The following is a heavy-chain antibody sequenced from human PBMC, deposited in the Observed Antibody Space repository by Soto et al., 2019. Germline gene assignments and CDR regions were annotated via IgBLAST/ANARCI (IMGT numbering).Heavy chain of an antibody. V-gene: IGHV4-30-4*01. CDR1: GGSISSGDYY. D-gene: IGHD1-26*01. CDR3: ARDGSGSYRFDY. CDR2: IYYSGST. J-gene: IGHJ4*02. Sequence: QVQLQESGPGLVKPSQTLSLTCTVSGGSISSGDYYWSWIRQPPGKGLEWIGYIYYSGSTYYNLSLRSRVTLSVDTSKNQFSLKLSSVTAADTAVYYCARDGSGSYRFDYWGQGTLVTVSS.